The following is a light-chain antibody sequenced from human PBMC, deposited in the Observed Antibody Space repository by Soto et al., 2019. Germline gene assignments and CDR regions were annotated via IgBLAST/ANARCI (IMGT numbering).Light chain of an antibody. CDR3: QQRSNSFT. V-gene: IGKV3-11*01. CDR1: QSVSSY. CDR2: DAS. J-gene: IGKJ4*01. Sequence: EIVLTQSPATLSLSPGERATLSCRASQSVSSYLAWYQQKPGQAPRLLIYDASNRAAGIPARFSGSGSGTEFTLTISSLEPEDFAVYYCQQRSNSFTFGGGTKVDIK.